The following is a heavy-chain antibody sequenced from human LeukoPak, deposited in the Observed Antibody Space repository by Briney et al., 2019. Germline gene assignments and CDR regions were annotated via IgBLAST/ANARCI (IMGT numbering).Heavy chain of an antibody. V-gene: IGHV3-66*01. CDR1: GFTVSSNY. D-gene: IGHD4-23*01. CDR3: ANYSPGHGSKSGAIDY. Sequence: GGSLRLSCAASGFTVSSNYLNWVRQAPGKGLEWVSVIYSGGSTYYADSVKGRFTISRDNSKNTLYLQMSSLRAEDTAVYYCANYSPGHGSKSGAIDYWGQGTLVTVSS. J-gene: IGHJ4*02. CDR2: IYSGGST.